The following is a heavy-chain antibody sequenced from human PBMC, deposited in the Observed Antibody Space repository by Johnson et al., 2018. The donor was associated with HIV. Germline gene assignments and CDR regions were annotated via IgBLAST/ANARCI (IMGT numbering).Heavy chain of an antibody. CDR3: VRDDGSDFEAFDI. D-gene: IGHD2-21*01. V-gene: IGHV3-7*05. CDR2: IKHDGSEK. CDR1: GFTFSTYW. Sequence: VQLVESGGGLVQPGGSLRLSCVASGFTFSTYWMNWVRQAPGKGPQWLANIKHDGSEKYYEDSVKGRFTISRDNAKNALYLQMNSLRAEDTAVYYCVRDDGSDFEAFDIWGLGTMVTVSS. J-gene: IGHJ3*02.